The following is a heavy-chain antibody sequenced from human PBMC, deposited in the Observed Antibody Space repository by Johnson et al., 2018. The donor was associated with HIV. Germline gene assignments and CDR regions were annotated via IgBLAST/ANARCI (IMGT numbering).Heavy chain of an antibody. Sequence: MQLVESGGGLVKPGGSLRLSCAASGFTFSNAWMSWVRQAPGKGLAWVGRIKRKTDGGTTYYADSGQGRFTISRDNSKNTLYLQMNSLRAEDTAVYYCARAYTYGAFDIWGQGTMVTVSS. V-gene: IGHV3-15*01. D-gene: IGHD5-18*01. J-gene: IGHJ3*02. CDR2: IKRKTDGGTT. CDR1: GFTFSNAW. CDR3: ARAYTYGAFDI.